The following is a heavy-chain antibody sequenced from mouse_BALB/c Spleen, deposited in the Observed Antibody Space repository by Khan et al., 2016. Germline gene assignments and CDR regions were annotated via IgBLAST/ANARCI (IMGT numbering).Heavy chain of an antibody. CDR1: GDSITSGY. V-gene: IGHV3-8*02. CDR3: ARWSGNRNALDY. CDR2: ISYSGST. D-gene: IGHD1-1*01. J-gene: IGHJ4*01. Sequence: VQLKQSGPSLVKPSQTLSLTCSVTGDSITSGYWNWIREFPGIKLEYMGYISYSGSTYYNPSLKSRISITLDTSKNQYYLQLNSVTTEDTATYYCARWSGNRNALDYWGQGTSVTVSS.